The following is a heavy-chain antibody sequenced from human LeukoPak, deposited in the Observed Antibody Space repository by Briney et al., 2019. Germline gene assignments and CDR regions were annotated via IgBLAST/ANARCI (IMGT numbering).Heavy chain of an antibody. Sequence: PSETLPLTCAVYGGSFSGYYWSWIRQPPGKGLEWIGEINHSGSTNYNPSLKSRVTISVDTSKNQFSLKLSSVTAADTAVYYCARGERGNYYMDVWGKGTTVTVSS. V-gene: IGHV4-34*01. CDR2: INHSGST. D-gene: IGHD1-26*01. CDR1: GGSFSGYY. CDR3: ARGERGNYYMDV. J-gene: IGHJ6*03.